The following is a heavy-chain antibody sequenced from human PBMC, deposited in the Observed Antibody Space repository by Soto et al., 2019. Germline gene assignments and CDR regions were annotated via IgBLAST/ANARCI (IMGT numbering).Heavy chain of an antibody. D-gene: IGHD2-2*01. CDR2: IYPGDSDT. CDR3: ARYDCSSTSCYDGWFDP. Sequence: VPLKISCKGAGYSSTSYWIDWERKMPGKGLEWMGIIYPGDSDTRYSPSFQGQVTISADKSISTAYLQWSSLKASDTAMYYCARYDCSSTSCYDGWFDPWGQGTLVTVSS. V-gene: IGHV5-51*01. J-gene: IGHJ5*02. CDR1: GYSSTSYW.